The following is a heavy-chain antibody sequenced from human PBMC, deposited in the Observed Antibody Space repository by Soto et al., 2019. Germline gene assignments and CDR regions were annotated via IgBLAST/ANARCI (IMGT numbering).Heavy chain of an antibody. CDR1: GFTFSSYV. Sequence: EVQLLESGGGLVQPGGSLRLSCAASGFTFSSYVMSWVRQAPGEGLECVSAISGSGGSTYYADSVKGRFTISRDNSKNTLYLQMNSLRAEDTAVYYCAKDAIGYCVSTSCYSLDYWGQGSLVTVSS. CDR3: AKDAIGYCVSTSCYSLDY. J-gene: IGHJ4*02. CDR2: ISGSGGST. V-gene: IGHV3-23*01. D-gene: IGHD2-2*01.